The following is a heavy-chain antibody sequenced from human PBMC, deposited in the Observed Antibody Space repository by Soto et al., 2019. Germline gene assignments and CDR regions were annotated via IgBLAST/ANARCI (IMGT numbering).Heavy chain of an antibody. J-gene: IGHJ5*02. D-gene: IGHD6-13*01. CDR2: IFYSGST. Sequence: SETLSLTCTVSGGSISSSSFYWGWIRQPPGKGLEWIGSIFYSGSTYYNPSLKSRVTISVDTSKNQFSLKLSSVTAADTAVYYCARHQSHSSSYVDPWGQGTLVTVSS. CDR1: GGSISSSSFY. V-gene: IGHV4-39*01. CDR3: ARHQSHSSSYVDP.